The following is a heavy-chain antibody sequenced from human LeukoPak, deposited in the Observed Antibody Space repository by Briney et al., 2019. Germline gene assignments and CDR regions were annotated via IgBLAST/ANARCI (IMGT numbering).Heavy chain of an antibody. V-gene: IGHV3-7*01. CDR2: IKQDGSEK. D-gene: IGHD3-9*01. Sequence: GGSLRLSCVASGFMFSDYWMSWVRQAPGKGLEWVAHIKQDGSEKYYVDSMKGRFTISRDNPKNSLYLLMSSLRAEDTAVYYCATSDLRYWGQGTLVTVS. J-gene: IGHJ4*02. CDR1: GFMFSDYW. CDR3: ATSDLRY.